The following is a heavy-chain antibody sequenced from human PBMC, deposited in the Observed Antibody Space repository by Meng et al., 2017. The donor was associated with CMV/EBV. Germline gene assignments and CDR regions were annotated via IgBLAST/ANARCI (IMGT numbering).Heavy chain of an antibody. V-gene: IGHV4-31*02. CDR2: IYYSGST. CDR3: ARGARYCSGGSCSSWFDP. J-gene: IGHJ5*02. Sequence: SISSGGYYWSWIRQHPGKGLEWSGYIYYSGSTYYNPSLKSRVTISVDTSKNQFSLKLSSVTAADTAVYYCARGARYCSGGSCSSWFDPWGQGTLVTVSS. D-gene: IGHD2-15*01. CDR1: SISSGGYY.